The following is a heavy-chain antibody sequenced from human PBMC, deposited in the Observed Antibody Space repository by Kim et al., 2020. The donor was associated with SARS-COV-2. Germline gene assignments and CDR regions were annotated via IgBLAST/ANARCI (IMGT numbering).Heavy chain of an antibody. CDR3: AVWGYSYGPISDYYGMDV. J-gene: IGHJ6*02. CDR2: IIPIFGTA. CDR1: GGTFSSYA. D-gene: IGHD5-18*01. V-gene: IGHV1-69*13. Sequence: SVKVSCKASGGTFSSYAISWVRQAPGQGLEWMGGIIPIFGTANYAQKFQGRVTITADESTSTAYMELSSLRSEDTAVYYCAVWGYSYGPISDYYGMDVWGQGTTVTVSS.